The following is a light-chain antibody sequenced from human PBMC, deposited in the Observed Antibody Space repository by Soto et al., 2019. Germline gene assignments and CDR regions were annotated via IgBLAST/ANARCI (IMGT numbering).Light chain of an antibody. CDR1: QSVHNF. CDR2: GAS. CDR3: QQYGSSIT. J-gene: IGKJ5*01. Sequence: EVVLTQSPVTLSLSPGDRAALSCKASQSVHNFLAWYQQKPGQAPRLLIYGASTRAAGIPDRFSGSGSGTDFTLTISRLEPEDFAVYYCQQYGSSITFGQGTRLEIK. V-gene: IGKV3-20*01.